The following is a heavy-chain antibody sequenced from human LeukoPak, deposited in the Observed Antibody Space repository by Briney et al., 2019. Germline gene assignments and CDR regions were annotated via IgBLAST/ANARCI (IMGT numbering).Heavy chain of an antibody. CDR3: ARGTIAADDYYYMDV. J-gene: IGHJ6*03. CDR1: GVSINIDTDY. Sequence: SETLSLTCTVSGVSINIDTDYWSWIRQPAGKGLEWIGRIYTSGSTDYNPSLKSRVIISVDTSKNHFSLKLSSVTAADTAVYYCARGTIAADDYYYMDVWGKGTTVTISS. CDR2: IYTSGST. D-gene: IGHD6-13*01. V-gene: IGHV4-61*02.